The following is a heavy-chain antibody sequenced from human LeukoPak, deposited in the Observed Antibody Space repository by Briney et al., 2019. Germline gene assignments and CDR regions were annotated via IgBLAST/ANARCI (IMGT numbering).Heavy chain of an antibody. V-gene: IGHV4-39*07. Sequence: SETLSLTCTVSGGSISSSSYYWGWIRQPPGKGLEWIGSIYYSGSTYYNPSLKSRVTISVDTSKNQFSLKLSSVTAADTAVYYCARGGYSSGWLDAFDIWGQGTMVTVSS. CDR2: IYYSGST. D-gene: IGHD6-19*01. CDR1: GGSISSSSYY. CDR3: ARGGYSSGWLDAFDI. J-gene: IGHJ3*02.